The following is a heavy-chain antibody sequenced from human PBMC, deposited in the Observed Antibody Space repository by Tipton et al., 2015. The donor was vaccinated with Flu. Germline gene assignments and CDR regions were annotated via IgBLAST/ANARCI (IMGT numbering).Heavy chain of an antibody. CDR2: IYNSEYT. CDR1: GDSISSDYY. CDR3: ARDPSLGMPDYFDY. D-gene: IGHD2-2*01. Sequence: TLSLTCAVSGDSISSDYYWGWIRQFPGKGLEWIGYIYNSEYTKYNPSLKSRVTISVDTSKKQFSLQLRSVTAADTAVYYCARDPSLGMPDYFDYWGQGTLVTASS. J-gene: IGHJ4*02. V-gene: IGHV4-59*12.